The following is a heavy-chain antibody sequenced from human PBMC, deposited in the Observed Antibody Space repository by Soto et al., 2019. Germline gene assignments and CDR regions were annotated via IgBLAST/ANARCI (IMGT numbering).Heavy chain of an antibody. CDR1: GGSISSGDYY. D-gene: IGHD5-12*01. Sequence: SETLSLTCAVSGGSISSGDYYWSWIRQPPGKGLEWIGYIYYSGSTYYNPSLKSRVTISVDTSKNQFSLKLSSVTASDTAVYYCARWLGYGPHFDYWGQGTLVTVS. J-gene: IGHJ4*02. V-gene: IGHV4-30-4*01. CDR3: ARWLGYGPHFDY. CDR2: IYYSGST.